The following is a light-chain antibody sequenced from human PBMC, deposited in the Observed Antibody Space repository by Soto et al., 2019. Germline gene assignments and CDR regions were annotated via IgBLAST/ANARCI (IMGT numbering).Light chain of an antibody. J-gene: IGKJ1*01. Sequence: EIVLTQSPGTLSLSPGERATLSCRASQSVSSSYLAWYQQKPGQAPRLLMYGASSRATGIPERFSGTGSGTDVTLTISRLEPEDFAVYYCQQYGSSPRTFGQGTKVEIK. CDR3: QQYGSSPRT. V-gene: IGKV3-20*01. CDR2: GAS. CDR1: QSVSSSY.